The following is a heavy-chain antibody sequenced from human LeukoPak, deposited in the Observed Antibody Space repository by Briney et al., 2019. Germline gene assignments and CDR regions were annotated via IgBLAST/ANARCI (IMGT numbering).Heavy chain of an antibody. CDR3: ARDHRFSGIVVVPAAMGY. V-gene: IGHV1-46*01. CDR2: INPSGGST. Sequence: ASVKVSCKASGYTFTSYHMHWVRQAPGQGLEWMGIINPSGGSTSYAQKFQGRVTMTRDTSPSTVYMELSSLRSEDTAVYYCARDHRFSGIVVVPAAMGYWGQGTLVTVSS. CDR1: GYTFTSYH. J-gene: IGHJ4*02. D-gene: IGHD2-2*01.